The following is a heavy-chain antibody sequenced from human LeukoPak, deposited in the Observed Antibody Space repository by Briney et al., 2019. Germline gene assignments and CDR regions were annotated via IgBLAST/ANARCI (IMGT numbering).Heavy chain of an antibody. CDR3: ATTGYSSSWFDY. Sequence: GRSLRLSCAASGFSFSSYGMHWVRQAPGKGLEWVAAISYDGSNKYYTDSVKGRFTISRDDSKNTLYLQMNSLRDEDTAVYYCATTGYSSSWFDYWGQGTLVTVSS. V-gene: IGHV3-30*03. D-gene: IGHD6-13*01. CDR2: ISYDGSNK. CDR1: GFSFSSYG. J-gene: IGHJ4*02.